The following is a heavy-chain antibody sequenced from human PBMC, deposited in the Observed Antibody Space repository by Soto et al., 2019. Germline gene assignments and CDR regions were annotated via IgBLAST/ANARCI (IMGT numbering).Heavy chain of an antibody. CDR2: IYSGGST. CDR3: ARGGSYYYGSGKYYYYGMDV. J-gene: IGHJ6*02. D-gene: IGHD3-10*01. V-gene: IGHV3-53*01. CDR1: GFTVSSNY. Sequence: GGSLRLSCAASGFTVSSNYMSWVRQAPGKGLEWVSVIYSGGSTYYADSVKGRFTISRDNSKNTLYLQMNSLRAEDTAVYYCARGGSYYYGSGKYYYYGMDVWGQGTTVTVSS.